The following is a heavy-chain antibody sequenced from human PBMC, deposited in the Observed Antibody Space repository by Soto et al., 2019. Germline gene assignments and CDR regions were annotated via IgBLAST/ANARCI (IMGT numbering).Heavy chain of an antibody. D-gene: IGHD3-22*01. CDR1: GGSISSGGYY. CDR3: ARTNYYDSSGNYF. V-gene: IGHV4-31*03. Sequence: QVPLQESGPGLVKPSQTLSLTCTVSGGSISSGGYYWSWIRQHPGKGLEWIGCIHYSGSTYSNPSLKSRVTISVDTSKNQFSLKLSSVTAADTAVYYCARTNYYDSSGNYFWGQGTLVTVSS. CDR2: IHYSGST. J-gene: IGHJ4*02.